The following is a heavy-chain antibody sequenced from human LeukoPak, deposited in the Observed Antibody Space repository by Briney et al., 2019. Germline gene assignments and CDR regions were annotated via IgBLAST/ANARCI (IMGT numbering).Heavy chain of an antibody. D-gene: IGHD1-7*01. V-gene: IGHV4-34*04. CDR2: INDSGRI. Sequence: SETLSLTCAVYAGSFSNYYCSWIRQPPGKGREWIVEINDSGRINDTPSLMSRAPVSVDTSKNQFSLSLPSLTATATAVYYCARRWNYGRNYYIDVWGNGATVSVSS. J-gene: IGHJ6*03. CDR3: ARRWNYGRNYYIDV. CDR1: AGSFSNYY.